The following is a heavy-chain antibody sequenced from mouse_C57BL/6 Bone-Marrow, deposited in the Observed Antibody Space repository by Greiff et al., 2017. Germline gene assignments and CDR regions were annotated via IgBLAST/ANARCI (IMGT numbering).Heavy chain of an antibody. CDR3: ARERTMVTTGCHYFDY. V-gene: IGHV1-81*01. CDR1: GYTFTSYG. D-gene: IGHD2-2*01. CDR2: IYPRSGNT. Sequence: QVQLQQSGAELARPGASVKLSCKASGYTFTSYGISWVKQRTGQGLEWIGEIYPRSGNTYYNEKFKGKATLTAAKSSSTAYMELRSLTSEDSAVYFCARERTMVTTGCHYFDYWGQGTTLTVSS. J-gene: IGHJ2*01.